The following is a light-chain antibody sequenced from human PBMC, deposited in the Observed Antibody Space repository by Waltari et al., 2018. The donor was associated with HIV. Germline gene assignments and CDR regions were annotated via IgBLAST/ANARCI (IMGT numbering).Light chain of an antibody. CDR1: TIGTNA. V-gene: IGLV3-9*01. Sequence: SYELTQPFSVSVALGQTVRITCGGSTIGTNAVHWYQQRPGQAPLLVIFNDRNRPSGIPDRFSGSKSRNTATLTISGAQAGDEADYYCQVWHYSVVFGGGTKLTVL. CDR3: QVWHYSVV. J-gene: IGLJ3*02. CDR2: NDR.